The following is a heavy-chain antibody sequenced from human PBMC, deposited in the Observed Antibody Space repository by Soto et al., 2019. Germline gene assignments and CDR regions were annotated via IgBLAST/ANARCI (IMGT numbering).Heavy chain of an antibody. Sequence: PSETLSLTCTVSGGSISSGGYYWSWIRQHPGKGLEWIGYIYYSGSTYYNPSLKNRVTISVDTSKNQFSLKLSSVTAADTAVYYCARAPADSSGYNHWFDPWGQGTLVTVSS. D-gene: IGHD3-22*01. CDR1: GGSISSGGYY. CDR3: ARAPADSSGYNHWFDP. CDR2: IYYSGST. V-gene: IGHV4-31*03. J-gene: IGHJ5*02.